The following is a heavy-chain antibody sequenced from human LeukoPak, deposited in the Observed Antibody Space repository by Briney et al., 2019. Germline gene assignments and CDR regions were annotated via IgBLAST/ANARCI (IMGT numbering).Heavy chain of an antibody. CDR2: IRSKAYGGTT. Sequence: GGSLGLSCTASGFTFGDYAMSWVRQAPGKGLEWVGFIRSKAYGGTTEYAASVKGRFTISRDDSKSIAYLQMNSLKTEDTAVYYCTRGMGVYWGQGTLVTVSS. J-gene: IGHJ4*02. CDR1: GFTFGDYA. D-gene: IGHD3-16*01. CDR3: TRGMGVY. V-gene: IGHV3-49*04.